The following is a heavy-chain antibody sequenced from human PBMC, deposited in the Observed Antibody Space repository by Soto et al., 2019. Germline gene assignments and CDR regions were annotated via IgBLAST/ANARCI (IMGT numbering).Heavy chain of an antibody. V-gene: IGHV3-9*01. D-gene: IGHD3-10*01. Sequence: EVQLVESGGGLVQPGRSLRLSCAASGFTFDDYAMHWVRQAPGKGLEWVSGISWNSGSIGYADSVKGRFTISRDNAKNSLYLQMNSLRAEDTALNYCAKDIGVWFGELLPYFDYWGQGTLVTVSS. J-gene: IGHJ4*02. CDR3: AKDIGVWFGELLPYFDY. CDR1: GFTFDDYA. CDR2: ISWNSGSI.